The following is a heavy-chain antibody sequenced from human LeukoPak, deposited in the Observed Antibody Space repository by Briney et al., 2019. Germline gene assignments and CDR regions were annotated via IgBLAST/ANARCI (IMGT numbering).Heavy chain of an antibody. V-gene: IGHV4-59*12. CDR2: ISYSGVT. J-gene: IGHJ6*03. Sequence: PSETLSLTCTVSGGSISSYYWSWIRQPPGKGLEWIGYISYSGVTNYNPSLKSRVTISGDTSKNQFSLKLNSVTAADTAVYYCARDLGGSGSYRGVGPYYYYYMDVWGKGTTVTISS. D-gene: IGHD3-10*01. CDR1: GGSISSYY. CDR3: ARDLGGSGSYRGVGPYYYYYMDV.